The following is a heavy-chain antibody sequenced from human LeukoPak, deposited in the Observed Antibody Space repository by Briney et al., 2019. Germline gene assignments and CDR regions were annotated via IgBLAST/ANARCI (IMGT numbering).Heavy chain of an antibody. J-gene: IGHJ6*02. D-gene: IGHD3-3*01. CDR1: GHTFTSYA. Sequence: GASVKVSCKASGHTFTSYAMNWVRQAPGQGLEWMGWISTNTGNPTYAQGFTGRFVFSLDTSVSTAYLQISSLKAEDTAVYYCARGAAVLRFLEWLSSYYYYYYGMDVWGQGTTVTVSS. CDR2: ISTNTGNP. V-gene: IGHV7-4-1*02. CDR3: ARGAAVLRFLEWLSSYYYYYYGMDV.